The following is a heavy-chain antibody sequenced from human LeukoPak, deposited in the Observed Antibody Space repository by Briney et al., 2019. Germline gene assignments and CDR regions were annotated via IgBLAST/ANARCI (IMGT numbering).Heavy chain of an antibody. J-gene: IGHJ4*02. D-gene: IGHD5-24*01. CDR1: GYTFTGYY. Sequence: ASVTVSCKASGYTFTGYYMHWVRQAPGQGLEWMGWINPNSGGTIYAQKFQGRVTMTRDTSISTAYMELSRLRSDDTAVYYCATRDGYKFDYWGQGTLVTVSS. V-gene: IGHV1-2*02. CDR2: INPNSGGT. CDR3: ATRDGYKFDY.